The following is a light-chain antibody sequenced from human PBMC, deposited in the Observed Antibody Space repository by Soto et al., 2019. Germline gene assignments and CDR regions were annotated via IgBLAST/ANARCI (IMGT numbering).Light chain of an antibody. CDR3: SSYAGSNTHV. Sequence: QSVLTQPPSASGSPGQSVTISCTGTISDVGGYKYVSWYQQHPGKAPKLIIYEVSKRPSGVPDRFSGSKSANTASLTVSGLQAEDEADYYCSSYAGSNTHVFGTGTKLTVL. CDR1: ISDVGGYKY. CDR2: EVS. J-gene: IGLJ1*01. V-gene: IGLV2-8*01.